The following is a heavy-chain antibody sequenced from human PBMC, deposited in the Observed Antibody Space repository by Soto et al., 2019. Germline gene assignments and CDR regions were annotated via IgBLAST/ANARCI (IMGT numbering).Heavy chain of an antibody. D-gene: IGHD2-21*01. J-gene: IGHJ5*02. CDR3: ARLRIATNNYKWFDP. V-gene: IGHV4-31*03. Sequence: SCKASGYTFTSYYMHWIRQVPGKGLEWIGHIYVTGAVDYNPSLRDRITISQDTSERQFSLNLRLVTAADTAVYYCARLRIATNNYKWFDPWGQGTLVTVSS. CDR2: IYVTGAV. CDR1: GYTFTSYY.